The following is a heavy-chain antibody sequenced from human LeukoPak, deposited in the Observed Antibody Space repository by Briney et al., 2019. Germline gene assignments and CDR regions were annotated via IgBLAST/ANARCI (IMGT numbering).Heavy chain of an antibody. J-gene: IGHJ3*02. CDR3: ARDSPYSDYLIGGAFNI. CDR1: GFTVTDNY. D-gene: IGHD4-11*01. V-gene: IGHV3-53*01. CDR2: IYGGGDT. Sequence: GGSLRLSCAASGFTVTDNYMNWVRQSSGKGLEWVSVIYGGGDTNYADSVKGRFIISRDTSKNTVYLQMNSLRAEDTAVYYCARDSPYSDYLIGGAFNIWGQGTMVTVSS.